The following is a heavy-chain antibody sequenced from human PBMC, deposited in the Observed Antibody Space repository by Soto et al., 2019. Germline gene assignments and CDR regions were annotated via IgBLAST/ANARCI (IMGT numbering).Heavy chain of an antibody. CDR3: ARVGGGDYDILTSYYGY. J-gene: IGHJ4*02. CDR2: INHSGST. CDR1: GGSFSGYY. V-gene: IGHV4-34*01. Sequence: SETLSLTCAVYGGSFSGYYWSWIRQPPGKGLEWIGEINHSGSTNYNPSLKSRVTISVDTSKNQFSLKLSSVTAADTAVYYCARVGGGDYDILTSYYGYWGQGTLVTVS. D-gene: IGHD3-9*01.